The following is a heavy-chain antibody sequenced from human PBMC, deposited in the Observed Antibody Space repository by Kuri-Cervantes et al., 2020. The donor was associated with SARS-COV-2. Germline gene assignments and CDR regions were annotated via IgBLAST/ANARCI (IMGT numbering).Heavy chain of an antibody. J-gene: IGHJ6*03. Sequence: SETLSLTCTVSGGSISSSSYYWGWIRQPPGKGLEWIGSIYYSGSTYYNPSLKSRVTISVDTSKNQFSLKLSSVTAADTAVYYCARLSHTAVWWVPPDYYYYYMDVWGKGTTVTVSS. CDR2: IYYSGST. CDR1: GGSISSSSYY. V-gene: IGHV4-39*01. CDR3: ARLSHTAVWWVPPDYYYYYMDV. D-gene: IGHD1-26*01.